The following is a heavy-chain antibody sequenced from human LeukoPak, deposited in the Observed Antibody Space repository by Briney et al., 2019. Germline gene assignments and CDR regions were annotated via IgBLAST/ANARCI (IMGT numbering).Heavy chain of an antibody. J-gene: IGHJ4*02. V-gene: IGHV3-20*04. CDR2: INWNGGST. Sequence: GGSLRLSCASSGFTFDDYGMSWVRQAPGKGLEWVSGINWNGGSTGYADSVKGRFTISRDNAENTLHLQMDSLRAEDTAVYYCARDKSYNLDCWGQGTLVTVSS. D-gene: IGHD5-24*01. CDR3: ARDKSYNLDC. CDR1: GFTFDDYG.